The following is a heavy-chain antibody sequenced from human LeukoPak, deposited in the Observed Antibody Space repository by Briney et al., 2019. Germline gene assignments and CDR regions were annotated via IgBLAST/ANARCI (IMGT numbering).Heavy chain of an antibody. V-gene: IGHV3-15*01. CDR2: IKSKTDGGTT. CDR1: GFTFNNAW. Sequence: GGSLRLSCTASGFTFNNAWLTWVRQAPGKELEWVGRIKSKTDGGTTEYAAPVKGRFTISRDDSKNVLFLQMNSLKTEDTAVYSCTTEATLYYFDSSGYHYWGQGTLVTVSS. CDR3: TTEATLYYFDSSGYHY. D-gene: IGHD3-22*01. J-gene: IGHJ4*02.